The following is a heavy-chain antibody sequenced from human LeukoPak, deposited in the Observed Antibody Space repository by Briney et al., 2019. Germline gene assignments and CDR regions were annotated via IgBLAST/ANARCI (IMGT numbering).Heavy chain of an antibody. V-gene: IGHV4-34*01. D-gene: IGHD3-10*01. CDR3: ARKKISYYPGVGSWFDP. J-gene: IGHJ5*02. Sequence: PSETLSLTCAVYGGSFSGYYWSWIRQPPGKGLEWIGEINHSGSTNYNPSLKSRVTISVDTSKNQFSLKLSSVTAADTAVYYCARKKISYYPGVGSWFDPWGQGTLVTVSS. CDR1: GGSFSGYY. CDR2: INHSGST.